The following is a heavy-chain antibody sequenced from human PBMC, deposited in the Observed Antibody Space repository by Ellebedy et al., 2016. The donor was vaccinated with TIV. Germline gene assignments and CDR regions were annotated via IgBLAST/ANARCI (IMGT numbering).Heavy chain of an antibody. J-gene: IGHJ4*02. CDR2: IYHSGST. CDR1: GASISSTNW. V-gene: IGHV4-4*02. Sequence: SETLSLTXAVSGASISSTNWWSWVRQPPGKGLEWIGEIYHSGSTNYKPSLKSRVTISVDTSKNQFSLKLSPVTAADTAVYYCARNRGTYIWGRFRAPHFDYWGQGTLVTVSS. CDR3: ARNRGTYIWGRFRAPHFDY. D-gene: IGHD3-16*01.